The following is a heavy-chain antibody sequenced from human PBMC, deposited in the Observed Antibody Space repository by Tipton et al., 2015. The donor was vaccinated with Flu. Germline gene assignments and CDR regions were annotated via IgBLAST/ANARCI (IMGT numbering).Heavy chain of an antibody. J-gene: IGHJ6*02. CDR2: IYYSGTT. Sequence: LRLSCTVSGGSISSYTYYWGWFRQSPGTGLEWIGSIYYSGTTYYNPSLKSRVTLSVDSSKNEFSLTLASLTAADTAVYYCARDLWNDRRAYYYYGVDVWGQGTTVTVSS. CDR1: GGSISSYTYY. V-gene: IGHV4-39*07. CDR3: ARDLWNDRRAYYYYGVDV. D-gene: IGHD1-1*01.